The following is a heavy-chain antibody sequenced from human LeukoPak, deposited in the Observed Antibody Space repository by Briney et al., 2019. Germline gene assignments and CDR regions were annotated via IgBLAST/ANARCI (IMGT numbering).Heavy chain of an antibody. CDR1: GGSFSGYY. J-gene: IGHJ4*02. V-gene: IGHV4-34*01. Sequence: SDTLSLTCAVYGGSFSGYYWSWIRQPPAKGLEWIGEIHHSGSTNYNPSLKSRVTISVDTSKNQFSLKLSSVTAADTAVYYCADRGEQQLVTGGYWGQGTLVTVSS. D-gene: IGHD6-13*01. CDR2: IHHSGST. CDR3: ADRGEQQLVTGGY.